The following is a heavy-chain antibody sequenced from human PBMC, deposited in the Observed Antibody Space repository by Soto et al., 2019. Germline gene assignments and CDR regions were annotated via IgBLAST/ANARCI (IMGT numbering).Heavy chain of an antibody. D-gene: IGHD3-22*01. Sequence: SETLSLTCAVYGGSFSGYYWSWIRQPPGKGLEWIGEINHSGSTNYNPSLKSRVTISVDTSKNQFSLKLSSVTAADTAVYYCAVDYYDSSGYYYDDAFDIWGQGTMVTVSS. J-gene: IGHJ3*02. V-gene: IGHV4-34*01. CDR2: INHSGST. CDR1: GGSFSGYY. CDR3: AVDYYDSSGYYYDDAFDI.